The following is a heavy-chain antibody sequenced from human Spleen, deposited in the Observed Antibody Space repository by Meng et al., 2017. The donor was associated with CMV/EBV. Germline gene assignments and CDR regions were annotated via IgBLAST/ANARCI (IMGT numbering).Heavy chain of an antibody. CDR1: GSTFSSYS. V-gene: IGHV3-21*01. Sequence: GGSLRLSWAASGSTFSSYSMNGVRQAPGKGLEWVSSISSSSSYIYYADSVKGRFTISRDNAKNSLYLQMNSLRAADTAVYNCARWLGRIAAAGTLGLWFDPWGQGTLVTVS. D-gene: IGHD6-13*01. J-gene: IGHJ5*02. CDR2: ISSSSSYI. CDR3: ARWLGRIAAAGTLGLWFDP.